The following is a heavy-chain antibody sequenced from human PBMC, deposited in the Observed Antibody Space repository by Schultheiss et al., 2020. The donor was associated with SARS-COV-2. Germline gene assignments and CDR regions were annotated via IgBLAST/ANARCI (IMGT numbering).Heavy chain of an antibody. Sequence: GESLKISCAASGFTVSSNYMSWVRQAPGKGLEWVSVIYSGGSTYYADSVKGRFTISRDNSKNTLYLQMNSLRAEDTAVYYCARDRGYSSVGFDYWGQGTLVTVSS. D-gene: IGHD5-18*01. CDR2: IYSGGST. CDR3: ARDRGYSSVGFDY. J-gene: IGHJ4*02. CDR1: GFTVSSNY. V-gene: IGHV3-66*01.